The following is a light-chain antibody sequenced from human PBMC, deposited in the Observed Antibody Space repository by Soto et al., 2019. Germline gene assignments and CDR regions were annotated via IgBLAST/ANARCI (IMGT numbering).Light chain of an antibody. CDR2: GAS. J-gene: IGKJ2*01. Sequence: EIVLTQSPGTLSLSPGERATLSCRASQSVSSSYLAWYQQKPGQAPRLLIYGASSRATGITDRFSGSGSGTDFTLTISRLEPEDFAVYDCQQYGSSPLMYTFGQGTKLEIK. CDR3: QQYGSSPLMYT. CDR1: QSVSSSY. V-gene: IGKV3-20*01.